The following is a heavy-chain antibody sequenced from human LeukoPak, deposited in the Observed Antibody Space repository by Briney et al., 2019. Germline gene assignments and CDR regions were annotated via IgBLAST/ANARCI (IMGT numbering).Heavy chain of an antibody. D-gene: IGHD3-3*01. CDR1: GGSFSGYY. J-gene: IGHJ3*02. CDR3: ARDYEETGAFDI. V-gene: IGHV4-31*11. Sequence: SETLSLTCAVYGGSFSGYYWSWIRQHPGKGLEWIGYIYYSGSTYYNPSLKSRVTISVDTSKNQFSLKLSSVTAADTAVYYCARDYEETGAFDIWGQGTMVTVSS. CDR2: IYYSGST.